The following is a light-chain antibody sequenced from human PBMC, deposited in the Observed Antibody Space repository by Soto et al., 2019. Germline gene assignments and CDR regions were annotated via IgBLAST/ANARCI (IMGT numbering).Light chain of an antibody. CDR3: QSYDNSLSGVV. Sequence: QSVLTQPPSVSGAPGQGIIISCTGSSSNIGAGFDVHWYQHLPGTAPKLLVYDNDNRPSGLPARFSDSRSGTSASLAITSLQADDEADYYCQSYDNSLSGVVFGGGTQLTVL. V-gene: IGLV1-40*01. J-gene: IGLJ2*01. CDR2: DND. CDR1: SSNIGAGFD.